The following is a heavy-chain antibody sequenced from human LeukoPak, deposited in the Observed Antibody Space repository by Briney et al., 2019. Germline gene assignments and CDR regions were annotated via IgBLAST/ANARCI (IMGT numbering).Heavy chain of an antibody. D-gene: IGHD5-12*01. V-gene: IGHV1-69*04. J-gene: IGHJ6*02. CDR1: GGTFSSYA. CDR3: ARQVMSQWGHIVRTPRPNYYYGMDV. CDR2: IIPILGIA. Sequence: GASVKVSCKASGGTFSSYAISWVRQAPGQGLEWMGRIIPILGIANYAQKFQGRVTITADKSTSTAYMELSSLRSEDTAVYYCARQVMSQWGHIVRTPRPNYYYGMDVWGQGTTVTVSS.